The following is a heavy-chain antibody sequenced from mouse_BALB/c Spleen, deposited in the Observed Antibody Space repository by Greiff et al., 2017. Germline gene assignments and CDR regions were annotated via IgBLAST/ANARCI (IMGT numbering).Heavy chain of an antibody. D-gene: IGHD1-1*01. CDR2: INPSNGRT. V-gene: IGHV1S81*02. Sequence: VQLQQPGAELVKPGASVKLSCKASGYTFTSYWIHWVKQRPGQGLEWIGEINPSNGRTNYNEKFKSKATLTVDKSSSTAYMQLSSLTSEDSAVYYCARDSSHAMDYWGQGTSVTVSS. CDR1: GYTFTSYW. J-gene: IGHJ4*01. CDR3: ARDSSHAMDY.